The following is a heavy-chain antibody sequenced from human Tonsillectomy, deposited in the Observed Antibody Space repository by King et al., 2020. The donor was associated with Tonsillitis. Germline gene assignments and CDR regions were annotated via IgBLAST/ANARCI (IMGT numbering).Heavy chain of an antibody. V-gene: IGHV4-34*01. J-gene: IGHJ4*01. CDR2: INHSGST. Sequence: VQLQQWGAGLLKPSETLSLTCAVYGGSFSGYYWSWIRQPPGKGLEWIGEINHSGSTNYNPSLKSRVTISVDTSKNQFSLKLSSVTAADTAVYYCARLPYDSSGYYYVAPIDYWGHGTLVTVSS. D-gene: IGHD3-22*01. CDR1: GGSFSGYY. CDR3: ARLPYDSSGYYYVAPIDY.